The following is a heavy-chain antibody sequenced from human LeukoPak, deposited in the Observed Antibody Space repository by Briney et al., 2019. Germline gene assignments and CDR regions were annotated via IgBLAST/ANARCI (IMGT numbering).Heavy chain of an antibody. CDR2: IYYSGST. J-gene: IGHJ4*02. V-gene: IGHV4-30-4*01. Sequence: SETLSLTCTVSGGSISSGDYYWSWIRQSPGKGLEWIGYIYYSGSTYYNPSLKSRVTISVDTSKNQFSLKLSSVTAADTAVYYSARVYGGLRNFDYWGQGTLVTVSS. CDR3: ARVYGGLRNFDY. D-gene: IGHD5-12*01. CDR1: GGSISSGDYY.